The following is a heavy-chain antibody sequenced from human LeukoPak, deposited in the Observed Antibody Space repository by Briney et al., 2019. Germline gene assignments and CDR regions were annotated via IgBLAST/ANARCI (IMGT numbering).Heavy chain of an antibody. D-gene: IGHD6-13*01. CDR3: ARDLFSSHPDY. J-gene: IGHJ4*02. CDR1: GFSFSSDA. CDR2: IWSNGRDK. V-gene: IGHV3-33*08. Sequence: GGSLRLSCAASGFSFSSDAMSWVRQAPGKGLEWVAVIWSNGRDKYYADSVKGRFTISRDNSKNTVYVQVNSLRAEDTAVYYCARDLFSSHPDYWGQGTLVTVSS.